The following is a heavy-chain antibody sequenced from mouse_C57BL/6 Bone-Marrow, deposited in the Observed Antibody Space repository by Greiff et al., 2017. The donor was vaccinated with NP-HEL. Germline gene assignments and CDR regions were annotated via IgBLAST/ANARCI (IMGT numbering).Heavy chain of an antibody. CDR1: GYSITSGYY. V-gene: IGHV3-6*01. J-gene: IGHJ2*01. Sequence: EVKLVESGPGLVKPSQSLSLTCSVTGYSITSGYYWNWIRQFPGNKLEWMGYISYDGSNNYHPSLKNRISITRDTSKNQFFLKLNSVTTEDTATYYCASYYSNYGYFDYWGQGTTLTVSS. CDR3: ASYYSNYGYFDY. CDR2: ISYDGSN. D-gene: IGHD2-5*01.